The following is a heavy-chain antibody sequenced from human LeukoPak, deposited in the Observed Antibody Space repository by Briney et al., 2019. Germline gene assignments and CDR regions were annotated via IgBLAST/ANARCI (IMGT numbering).Heavy chain of an antibody. V-gene: IGHV4-31*03. CDR1: GGSISSGGYY. CDR2: IYYSGST. J-gene: IGHJ2*01. CDR3: ARDSRQYYYDSSLGWYFDL. D-gene: IGHD3-22*01. Sequence: SETLSLTCTVSGGSISSGGYYWSWIRQHPGKGLEWIGYIYYSGSTYYNPSLKSRVTISIDTSKNQFSLKLSSVTAADTAVYYCARDSRQYYYDSSLGWYFDLWGRGTPVTVSS.